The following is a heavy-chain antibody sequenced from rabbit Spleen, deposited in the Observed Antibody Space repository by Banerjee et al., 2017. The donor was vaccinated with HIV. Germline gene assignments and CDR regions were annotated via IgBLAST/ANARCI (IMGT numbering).Heavy chain of an antibody. CDR1: GFSFSSSYW. Sequence: QQQLEESGGGLVKPEGSLTLTCKASGFSFSSSYWICWVRQAPGKGLEWIACIDAGSGGKTYYASWAKGRFTISKTSSTTVTLQMASLTAADTATYFCTRDLNLWGPGTLVTVS. CDR2: IDAGSGGKT. CDR3: TRDLNL. J-gene: IGHJ4*01. V-gene: IGHV1S45*01.